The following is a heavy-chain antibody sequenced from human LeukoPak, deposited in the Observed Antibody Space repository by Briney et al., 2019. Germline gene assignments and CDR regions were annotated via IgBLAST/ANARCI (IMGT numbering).Heavy chain of an antibody. D-gene: IGHD5-24*01. V-gene: IGHV3-30*04. J-gene: IGHJ6*02. Sequence: PGGSLRLSCAASGFTFSSYAMHWVRQAPGKGLEWVAVISYDGGNKYYADSVKGRFTISRDNSKNTLYLQMNSLRAEDTAVYYCARGRMATIDYYYGMDVWGQGTTVTVSS. CDR2: ISYDGGNK. CDR3: ARGRMATIDYYYGMDV. CDR1: GFTFSSYA.